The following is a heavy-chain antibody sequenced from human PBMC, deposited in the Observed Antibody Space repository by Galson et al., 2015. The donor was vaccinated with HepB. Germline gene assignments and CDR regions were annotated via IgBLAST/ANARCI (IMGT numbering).Heavy chain of an antibody. Sequence: SLRLSCAASGFTFSSCAMHWVRQAPGKGLEWVAVISYDGSNKYYADSVKGRFTISRDNSKNTLYLQMNSLRAEDTAVYYCARDAGYSYGYAGKEGNWFDPWGQGTLVTVSS. J-gene: IGHJ5*02. CDR3: ARDAGYSYGYAGKEGNWFDP. CDR2: ISYDGSNK. V-gene: IGHV3-30*04. CDR1: GFTFSSCA. D-gene: IGHD5-18*01.